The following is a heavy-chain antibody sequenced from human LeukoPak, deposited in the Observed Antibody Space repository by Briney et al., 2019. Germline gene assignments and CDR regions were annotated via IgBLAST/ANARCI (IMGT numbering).Heavy chain of an antibody. CDR2: FDPEDGET. D-gene: IGHD6-19*01. CDR3: ATAKYSSGWYGAFDI. V-gene: IGHV1-24*01. J-gene: IGHJ3*02. CDR1: GHTLTELS. Sequence: GASVKVSCKVSGHTLTELSMHWVRQAPGKGLEWMGGFDPEDGETIYAQKFQGRVTMTEDTSTDTAYMELRSLRSEDTAVYYCATAKYSSGWYGAFDIWGQGTMVTVSS.